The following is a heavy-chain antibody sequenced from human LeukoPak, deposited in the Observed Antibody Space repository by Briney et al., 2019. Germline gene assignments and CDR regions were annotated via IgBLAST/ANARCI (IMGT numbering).Heavy chain of an antibody. CDR2: INPSGGST. CDR3: ARDPTSGDSSGYYYGSFDY. V-gene: IGHV1-46*01. J-gene: IGHJ4*02. Sequence: RRASVKVSCKASGYTFTSYYMHWVRQAPGQGLEWMGIINPSGGSTSYAQKFQGRVTMTRDMSTSTVYMELSSLRSEDTAVYYCARDPTSGDSSGYYYGSFDYWGQGTLVTVSS. CDR1: GYTFTSYY. D-gene: IGHD3-22*01.